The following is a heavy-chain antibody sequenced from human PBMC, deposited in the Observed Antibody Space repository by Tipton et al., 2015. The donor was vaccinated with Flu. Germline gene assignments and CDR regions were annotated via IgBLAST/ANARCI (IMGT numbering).Heavy chain of an antibody. Sequence: TLSLTCTVSGASITNYYWTWIRQPPGKPLEWIGYTSYSGNTNFNPSLRSRVSMSVDASKSQFPLKMTSLSAADTATYFCARNKGTGYEDFWGQGTLVTVSS. CDR2: TSYSGNT. CDR1: GASITNYY. D-gene: IGHD1-1*01. J-gene: IGHJ4*02. CDR3: ARNKGTGYEDF. V-gene: IGHV4-59*01.